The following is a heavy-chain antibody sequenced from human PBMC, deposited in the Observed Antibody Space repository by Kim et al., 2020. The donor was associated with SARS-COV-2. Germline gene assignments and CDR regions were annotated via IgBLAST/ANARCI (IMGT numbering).Heavy chain of an antibody. V-gene: IGHV1-8*01. Sequence: AQQFQGRLTMTRDTSMSTAYMELSSLRSEDTAVYYCARGSVKVPAAAASWGQGTLVTVSS. D-gene: IGHD2-2*01. CDR3: ARGSVKVPAAAAS. J-gene: IGHJ1*01.